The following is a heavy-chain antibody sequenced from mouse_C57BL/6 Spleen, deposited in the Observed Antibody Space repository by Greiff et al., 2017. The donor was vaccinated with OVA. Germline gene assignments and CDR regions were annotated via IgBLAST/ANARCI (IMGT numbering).Heavy chain of an antibody. CDR1: GYSFTNYW. J-gene: IGHJ2*01. CDR2: IYPGGGYT. CDR3: ARIGDSSGYLDY. V-gene: IGHV1-63*01. D-gene: IGHD3-2*02. Sequence: QVQLQLSGAELVRPGTSVKMSCKASGYSFTNYWIGWAKQRPGHGLEWIGDIYPGGGYTNYNEKFKGKATLTADKSSSTAYMQFSSLTSEDSAIYYCARIGDSSGYLDYWGQGTTLTVSS.